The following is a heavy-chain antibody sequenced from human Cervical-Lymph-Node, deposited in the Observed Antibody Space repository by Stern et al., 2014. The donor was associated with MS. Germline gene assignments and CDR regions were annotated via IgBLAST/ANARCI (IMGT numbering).Heavy chain of an antibody. D-gene: IGHD4-17*01. CDR3: ARPTVTSGYFDY. V-gene: IGHV5-51*01. J-gene: IGHJ4*02. CDR2: IYPGDSHT. CDR1: GYSFTSYW. Sequence: EVQLVESGAEVKKPGESLKISCKGSGYSFTSYWIGWVRQMPGKGLEWVGIIYPGDSHTKYSPSVQGQVTISADKSISPAYLQWSSLKASDTAMYYCARPTVTSGYFDYWGQGTLVTVSS.